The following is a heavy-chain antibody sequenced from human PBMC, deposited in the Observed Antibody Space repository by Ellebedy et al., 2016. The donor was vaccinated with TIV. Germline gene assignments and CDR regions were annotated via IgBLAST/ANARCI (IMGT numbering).Heavy chain of an antibody. J-gene: IGHJ3*02. CDR2: IYYSGST. V-gene: IGHV4-59*08. Sequence: SETLSLTCTVSGGSISSYYWSWIRQPPGKGLEWIGYIYYSGSTNYNPSLKSRVTISVDTSKNQFSLKLSSVTAADTAVYYCARHVPGQLVTWDAFDIWGQGTMVTVSS. CDR3: ARHVPGQLVTWDAFDI. D-gene: IGHD6-13*01. CDR1: GGSISSYY.